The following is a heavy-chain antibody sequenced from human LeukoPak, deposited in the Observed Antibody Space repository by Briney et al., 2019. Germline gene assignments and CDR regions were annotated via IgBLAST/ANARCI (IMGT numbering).Heavy chain of an antibody. D-gene: IGHD3-10*01. V-gene: IGHV4-61*02. Sequence: SETLSLTCTVSGGSVSRDNSYWNWIRQPAGKGLEWIGRIYADGSSTYNPSLKSRVTILIDTSKDQFSLRLSSMTAADTADYYCARGYYYRTWGQGTLVTVSS. CDR3: ARGYYYRT. CDR2: IYADGSS. J-gene: IGHJ4*02. CDR1: GGSVSRDNSY.